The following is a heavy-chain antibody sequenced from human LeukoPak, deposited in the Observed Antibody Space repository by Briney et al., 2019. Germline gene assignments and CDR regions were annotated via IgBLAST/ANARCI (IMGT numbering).Heavy chain of an antibody. D-gene: IGHD4-17*01. Sequence: GGSLRLSCSASGFTFSSYEMNWVRQAPGKGLEWVSYLSSSGSTITYADSVKGRFTISRDNAKNSLYLQMTSLRAEDTAVYYCARYDDYGDYFDYWGQGTLVTVSS. CDR1: GFTFSSYE. CDR2: LSSSGSTI. CDR3: ARYDDYGDYFDY. V-gene: IGHV3-48*03. J-gene: IGHJ4*02.